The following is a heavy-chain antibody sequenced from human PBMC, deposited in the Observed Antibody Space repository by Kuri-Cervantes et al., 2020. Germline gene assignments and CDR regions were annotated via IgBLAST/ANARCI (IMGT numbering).Heavy chain of an antibody. CDR1: GYTFTSYD. CDR3: ARVAWQWEQDY. V-gene: IGHV1-8*01. D-gene: IGHD1-26*01. J-gene: IGHJ4*02. CDR2: MNPNSGNT. Sequence: ASVKASCKASGYTFTSYDINWVRQATGQGLEWMGWMNPNSGNTGYAQKFQGRVTMTRDTSISTAYMELSRLRSDDTAVYYCARVAWQWEQDYWGQGTLVTVSS.